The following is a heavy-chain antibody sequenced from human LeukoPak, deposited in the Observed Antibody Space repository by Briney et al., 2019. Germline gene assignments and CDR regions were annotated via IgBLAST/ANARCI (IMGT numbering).Heavy chain of an antibody. CDR3: ARSARYCGGDCWVDY. V-gene: IGHV1-18*04. J-gene: IGHJ4*02. CDR1: GYTFTSNY. CDR2: ISAYNGNT. D-gene: IGHD2-21*02. Sequence: ASVKVSCKASGYTFTSNYIHWVRQAPGQGLEWMGWISAYNGNTNYAQKLQGRVTMTTDTSTSTAYMELRSLRSDDTAVYYCARSARYCGGDCWVDYWGQGTLVTVSS.